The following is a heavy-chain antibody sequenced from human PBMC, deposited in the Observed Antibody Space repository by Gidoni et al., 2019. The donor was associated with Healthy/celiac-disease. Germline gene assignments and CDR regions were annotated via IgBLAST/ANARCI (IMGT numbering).Heavy chain of an antibody. J-gene: IGHJ3*02. D-gene: IGHD1-26*01. CDR1: GGTFRSYT. CDR2: ILPILGIA. Sequence: QVQLVQSGAEVKKPGSSVKVSCKASGGTFRSYTISWVRQAPGQGLEWMGRILPILGIANYAQKFQGRVTITADKSTSTAYMELSSLRSEDTAVYYCARGRIVGATYDAFDIWGQGTMVTVSS. V-gene: IGHV1-69*02. CDR3: ARGRIVGATYDAFDI.